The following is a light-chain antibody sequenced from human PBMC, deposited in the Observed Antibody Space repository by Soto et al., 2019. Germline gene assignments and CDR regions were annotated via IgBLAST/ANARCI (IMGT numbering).Light chain of an antibody. Sequence: QSVLAQPPSASGTPGQRVNISCSGSTSNVGSNLASWYQQLPGSAPKLLIYNDYERPSGVPDLFSGSKSGTSASLGISGLRSEDEADYFCAVWDDSLSGVVFGGGTKLTVL. V-gene: IGLV1-47*02. CDR1: TSNVGSNL. J-gene: IGLJ2*01. CDR2: NDY. CDR3: AVWDDSLSGVV.